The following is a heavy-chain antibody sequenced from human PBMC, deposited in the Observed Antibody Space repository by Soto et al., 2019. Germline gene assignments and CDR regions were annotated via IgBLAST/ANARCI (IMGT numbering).Heavy chain of an antibody. CDR3: ARESYYGSGSYAFFDY. D-gene: IGHD3-10*01. Sequence: QVQLVESGGGVVQPGRSLRLSCAASGFTFSRYGMHWVRQAPGKGLEWVAVIWYDGYHKYYADSVKGQFTISRDNSKNTLYLQINSLRAEDTAVYYCARESYYGSGSYAFFDYWGQGTLVTVSS. V-gene: IGHV3-33*01. J-gene: IGHJ4*02. CDR2: IWYDGYHK. CDR1: GFTFSRYG.